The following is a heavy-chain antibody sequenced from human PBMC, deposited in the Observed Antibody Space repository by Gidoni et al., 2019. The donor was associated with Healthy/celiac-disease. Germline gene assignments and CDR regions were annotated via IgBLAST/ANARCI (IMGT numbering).Heavy chain of an antibody. D-gene: IGHD2-2*01. Sequence: QVQLQESGPGLVKPLQTLSLTCTFPGGSISCGGYYWSWIRQHPGKGLQWIGYIYDSGSTYYNPSLKSRVTISVDTSKNQFSMKRSYVTAADTGVYYCARGRVQAADDAFDIWGQGTMVTVSS. V-gene: IGHV4-31*03. CDR2: IYDSGST. J-gene: IGHJ3*02. CDR3: ARGRVQAADDAFDI. CDR1: GGSISCGGYY.